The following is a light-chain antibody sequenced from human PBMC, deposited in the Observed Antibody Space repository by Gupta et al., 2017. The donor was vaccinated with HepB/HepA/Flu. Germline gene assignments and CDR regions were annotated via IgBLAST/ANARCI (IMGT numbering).Light chain of an antibody. V-gene: IGKV3-20*01. CDR3: QQYHTSPGPT. J-gene: IGKJ5*01. CDR1: QRVTSRN. CDR2: GAS. Sequence: EIVLTQSPGTLSLSPGERATLSCRASQRVTSRNLAWYQQKPGQAPRLLIFGASSRATGIPDRFSGGGSGTDFTLTISRLEPEDVAVYFCQQYHTSPGPTFGQGTRLESK.